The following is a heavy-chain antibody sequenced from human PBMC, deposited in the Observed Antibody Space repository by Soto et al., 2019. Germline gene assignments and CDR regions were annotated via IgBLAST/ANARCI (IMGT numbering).Heavy chain of an antibody. D-gene: IGHD3-16*01. CDR1: GFTFSSYA. CDR3: AKYDYVWGRSGYYYGMDV. J-gene: IGHJ6*02. CDR2: ISGSGGST. V-gene: IGHV3-23*01. Sequence: PWGSLRLSCAASGFTFSSYAMSWVRQAPGKGLEWVSAISGSGGSTYYADSVKGRFTISRDNSKNTLYLQMNSLRAEDTAVYYCAKYDYVWGRSGYYYGMDVWGQGTTVTVSS.